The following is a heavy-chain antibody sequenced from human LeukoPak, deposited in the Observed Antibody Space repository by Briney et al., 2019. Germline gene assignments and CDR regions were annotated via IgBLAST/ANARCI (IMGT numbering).Heavy chain of an antibody. J-gene: IGHJ4*02. CDR3: WGRDSSRSPWAY. CDR1: GFPFSSFP. Sequence: GGSLTLSCEASGFPFSSFPMNWVRQSPARGLELLANVRPHGSEQYYVDAVRGRFTTSRDNANNSDYLDMNNLRVDASRYVYCWGRDSSRSPWAYWGQGTLVSVSS. CDR2: VRPHGSEQ. D-gene: IGHD2-2*01. V-gene: IGHV3-7*01.